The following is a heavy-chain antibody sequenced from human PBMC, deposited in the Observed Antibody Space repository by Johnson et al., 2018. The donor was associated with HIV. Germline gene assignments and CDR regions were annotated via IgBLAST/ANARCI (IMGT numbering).Heavy chain of an antibody. CDR1: GFTFSSYW. CDR2: IKQDGSEK. D-gene: IGHD1-26*01. Sequence: VQLVESGGGVVQPGGSLRLSCAASGFTFSSYWMSWVRQAPGKGLEWVANIKQDGSEKNYVDSVKGRFTISRDNAKNSLYLHMNSLRDEATAVYYCVTADRGSAWGQGTTVTVSS. V-gene: IGHV3-7*05. J-gene: IGHJ3*01. CDR3: VTADRGSA.